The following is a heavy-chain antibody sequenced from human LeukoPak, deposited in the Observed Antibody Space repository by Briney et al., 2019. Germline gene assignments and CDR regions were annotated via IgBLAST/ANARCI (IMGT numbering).Heavy chain of an antibody. V-gene: IGHV3-48*01. CDR2: ISFGSSTI. CDR3: AKGEYHQDGIGENRFDN. D-gene: IGHD5-24*01. J-gene: IGHJ4*02. CDR1: GFTFSNYS. Sequence: GGSLRLSCAASGFTFSNYSMNWVRQAPGKGLEWVSYISFGSSTIYYADSVKGRFTTSRDNAKNSVFPQMSSLRPEDTAVYYCAKGEYHQDGIGENRFDNWGQGALVTVSS.